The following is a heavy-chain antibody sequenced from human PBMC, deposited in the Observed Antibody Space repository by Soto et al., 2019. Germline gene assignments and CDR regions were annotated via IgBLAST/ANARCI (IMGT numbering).Heavy chain of an antibody. Sequence: SETLSLTCTVSGGSISTSNYYCGWVRQPPVKGLEWMGNIYYSGSTYYKPSLKSRVTISVDTSKNQFSLKLNPVTAADTAVYFCATFVVPAGRHTDFDFWGPGILVTVSS. J-gene: IGHJ4*02. CDR3: ATFVVPAGRHTDFDF. CDR1: GGSISTSNYY. V-gene: IGHV4-39*01. D-gene: IGHD2-21*02. CDR2: IYYSGST.